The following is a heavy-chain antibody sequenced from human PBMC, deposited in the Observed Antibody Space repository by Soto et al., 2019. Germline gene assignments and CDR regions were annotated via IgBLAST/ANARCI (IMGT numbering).Heavy chain of an antibody. V-gene: IGHV3-66*01. J-gene: IGHJ5*02. CDR1: GFTVSSNY. D-gene: IGHD2-2*01. CDR3: ARDLAPYCSSTSCHNWFDP. CDR2: IYSGGST. Sequence: EVQLVESGGGLVQPGGSLRLSCAASGFTVSSNYMSWVRQAPGKGLEWVSVIYSGGSTYYADSVKGRFTISRDNSTNTLYLQMNSLRADDTAVYYCARDLAPYCSSTSCHNWFDPWGQGTLVTVSS.